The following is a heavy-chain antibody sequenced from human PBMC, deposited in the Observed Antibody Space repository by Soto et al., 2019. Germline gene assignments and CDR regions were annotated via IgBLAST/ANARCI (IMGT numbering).Heavy chain of an antibody. J-gene: IGHJ5*02. Sequence: GGSLRLSCAASGFTFSTYSMNWVRQAPGKGLEWIAYITSSSSTIFYADSVKGRFTISRDNAKNSLYLQMNSLRDEDTSIYYCARDNGIAGSFDPWGQGTLVTVSS. D-gene: IGHD6-13*01. CDR3: ARDNGIAGSFDP. CDR1: GFTFSTYS. CDR2: ITSSSSTI. V-gene: IGHV3-48*02.